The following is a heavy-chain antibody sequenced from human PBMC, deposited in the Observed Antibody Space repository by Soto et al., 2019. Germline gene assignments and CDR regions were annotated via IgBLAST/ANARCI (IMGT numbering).Heavy chain of an antibody. D-gene: IGHD6-13*01. Sequence: QVQLVQSGAEVKKPGSSVKVSCKASGGTFSSYTISWVRQAPGQGLEWMGRIIPILGIANYAQKFQGRVTIXXDXSXXTAYMELSSLRSEDTAVYYCARGAVAAAGPGGYDYWGQGTLVTVSS. CDR1: GGTFSSYT. CDR3: ARGAVAAAGPGGYDY. J-gene: IGHJ4*02. CDR2: IIPILGIA. V-gene: IGHV1-69*02.